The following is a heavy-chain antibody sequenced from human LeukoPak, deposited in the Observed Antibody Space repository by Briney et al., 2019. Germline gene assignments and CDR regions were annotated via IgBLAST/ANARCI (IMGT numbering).Heavy chain of an antibody. J-gene: IGHJ3*02. Sequence: GGSLRLSCAASGFTFNTYSMNWVRQAPGKGLEWVSSISGSSDYIYYADSVKGRFTISRDNAKNSLYLQMNSVRAEDTAVYYCARERAIQLWFPDTFDIWGQGTMVTVSS. CDR2: ISGSSDYI. D-gene: IGHD5-18*01. CDR3: ARERAIQLWFPDTFDI. CDR1: GFTFNTYS. V-gene: IGHV3-21*01.